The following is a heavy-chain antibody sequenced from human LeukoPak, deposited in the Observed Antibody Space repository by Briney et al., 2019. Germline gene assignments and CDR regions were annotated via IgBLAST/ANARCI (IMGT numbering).Heavy chain of an antibody. CDR1: GFTFSSYA. CDR2: TGSNGGST. J-gene: IGHJ4*02. D-gene: IGHD2-2*01. Sequence: QPGRSLRLSCAASGFTFSSYAMHWVRQAPGKGLEYVSATGSNGGSTYYADSVKGRFTISRDNSKNTLYLQMSSLRAEDTAVYYCVKGYCSSTSCYGDYWGQGALVTVPS. V-gene: IGHV3-64D*09. CDR3: VKGYCSSTSCYGDY.